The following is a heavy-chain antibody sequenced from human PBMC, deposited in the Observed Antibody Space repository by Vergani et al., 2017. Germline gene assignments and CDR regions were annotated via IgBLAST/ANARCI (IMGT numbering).Heavy chain of an antibody. V-gene: IGHV4-38-2*01. D-gene: IGHD5-12*01. CDR1: GYSISSGYY. J-gene: IGHJ6*03. CDR3: ARLKQLRAGYYYYYMDV. Sequence: QVQLQESGPGLVKPSETLSLTCAVSGYSISSGYYWGWIRQPPGKGLEWIGSIYHSGSTYYNPSLKSRVTISVDTSKNQFSLKLSSVTAADTAVYYCARLKQLRAGYYYYYMDVWGKGTTVTVSS. CDR2: IYHSGST.